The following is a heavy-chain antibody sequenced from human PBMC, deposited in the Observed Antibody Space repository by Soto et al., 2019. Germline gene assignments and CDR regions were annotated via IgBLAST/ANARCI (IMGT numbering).Heavy chain of an antibody. CDR1: GGSISSGCYY. CDR2: IYYSGST. CDR3: ARAPGRVPAAPNWLDP. D-gene: IGHD2-2*01. J-gene: IGHJ5*02. Sequence: SETLSLTCTVSGGSISSGCYYWSWIRQHPGKGLEWIGYIYYSGSTYYNPSLKSRVTISVDTSKNQFSLKLSSVTAADTAVYYCARAPGRVPAAPNWLDPWGQGTLVTVSS. V-gene: IGHV4-31*03.